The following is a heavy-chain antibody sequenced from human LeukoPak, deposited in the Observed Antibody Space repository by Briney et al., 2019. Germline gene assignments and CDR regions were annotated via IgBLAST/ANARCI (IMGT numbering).Heavy chain of an antibody. CDR1: GGSISSHY. J-gene: IGHJ6*03. CDR2: ISYSGST. Sequence: SETLSLTCTVPGGSISSHYWSWIRQPPGKGLEWIGRISYSGSTNYNPSLKSRVTMSVDTSKNQFSLKLTSVTATDTAVYYCARNGDYWYYYMDVWGKGTTVTVSS. D-gene: IGHD4-17*01. V-gene: IGHV4-59*11. CDR3: ARNGDYWYYYMDV.